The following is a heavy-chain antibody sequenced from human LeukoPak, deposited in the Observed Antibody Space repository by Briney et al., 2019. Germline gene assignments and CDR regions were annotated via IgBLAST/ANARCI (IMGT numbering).Heavy chain of an antibody. CDR2: ISSSGSTI. Sequence: GSLRLSWAASGFPFSDYYKSWIPQAPGKGVGGVSYISSSGSTIYYADSVKGRFTISRDNAKNSLYLQMNSLRAEDTAVYYCARAAGGVPAARKFDPWGQGTLVTVSS. J-gene: IGHJ5*02. V-gene: IGHV3-11*01. D-gene: IGHD2-2*01. CDR3: ARAAGGVPAARKFDP. CDR1: GFPFSDYY.